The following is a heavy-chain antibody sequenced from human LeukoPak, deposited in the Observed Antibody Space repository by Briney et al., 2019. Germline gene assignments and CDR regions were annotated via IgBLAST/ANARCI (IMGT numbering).Heavy chain of an antibody. D-gene: IGHD4-17*01. V-gene: IGHV1-18*01. CDR3: ARGPGAENDYGDYFDY. CDR1: GYTFTSYG. J-gene: IGHJ4*02. Sequence: ASVKVSCKASGYTFTSYGISWVRQAPGQGLEWMGWISAYNGNTNYAQKLQGRVTMTTDTSTSTAYMELSSLRSEDTAVYYCARGPGAENDYGDYFDYWGQGTLVTVSS. CDR2: ISAYNGNT.